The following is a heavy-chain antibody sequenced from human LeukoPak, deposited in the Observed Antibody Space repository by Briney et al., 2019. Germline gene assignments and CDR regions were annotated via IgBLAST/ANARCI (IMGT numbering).Heavy chain of an antibody. CDR2: MNKGGSQK. J-gene: IGHJ6*02. V-gene: IGHV3-7*03. CDR3: ARNNDMDV. D-gene: IGHD1/OR15-1a*01. CDR1: GFILSNHW. Sequence: GGSLRLSCAASGFILSNHWMTWVRQAPGKGPEWVANMNKGGSQKYYVDSVKGRFTISRGTAKNSLYLQMNNLRVEDTALYYCARNNDMDVWGQGTTVIVSS.